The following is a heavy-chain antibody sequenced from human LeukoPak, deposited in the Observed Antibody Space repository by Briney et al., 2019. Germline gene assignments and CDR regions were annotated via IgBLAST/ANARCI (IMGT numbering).Heavy chain of an antibody. CDR3: AREKAGTTAPFDY. V-gene: IGHV1-46*01. D-gene: IGHD1-7*01. J-gene: IGHJ4*02. Sequence: ASVKVSCKASGYTFTSYYMHWVRQAPGQGLEWMGIINPSGGSTSYAQKFQGRVTMTRDTSTSTVYMELSSVTAADTAVYYCAREKAGTTAPFDYWGQGTLVTVSS. CDR1: GYTFTSYY. CDR2: INPSGGST.